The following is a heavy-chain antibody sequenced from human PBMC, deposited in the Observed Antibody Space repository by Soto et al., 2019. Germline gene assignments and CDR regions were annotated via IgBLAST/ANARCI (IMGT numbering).Heavy chain of an antibody. CDR3: XXXXXXFXX. J-gene: IGHJ4*02. Sequence: QVQLVQSGAEVKKPGASVKVSCKASGYTFSNFAMHWVRQAPGQRLEWMGWINAGNWNTKYSQKFQGRVTITRDTSAXXXXXXXXXXXXXXXXXXXXXXXXXXFXXWGQGTLVTVSS. CDR1: GYTFSNFA. CDR2: INAGNWNT. V-gene: IGHV1-3*01.